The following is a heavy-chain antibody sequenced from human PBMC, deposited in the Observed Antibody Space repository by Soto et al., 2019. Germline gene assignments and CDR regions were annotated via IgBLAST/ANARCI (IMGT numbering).Heavy chain of an antibody. V-gene: IGHV3-23*01. CDR2: ISGSGSST. Sequence: GGSLRLSCAASGFTFTSYVMGWVRQAPGKGLEWVSAISGSGSSTYYADSVKGRFIVSRDNSKNTLYLQMDSLRAEDTAVYYCAKGRTIASSFDYWAQGSPVTVSS. D-gene: IGHD6-13*01. CDR1: GFTFTSYV. J-gene: IGHJ4*02. CDR3: AKGRTIASSFDY.